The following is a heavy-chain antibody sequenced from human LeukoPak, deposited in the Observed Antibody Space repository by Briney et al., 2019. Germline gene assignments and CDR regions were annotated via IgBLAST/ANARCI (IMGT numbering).Heavy chain of an antibody. CDR2: IRYDGSNK. J-gene: IGHJ3*02. Sequence: GGSLRLSCAASGFTFSSYGMHWVRQAPGKGLEWVAFIRYDGSNKYYADSVKGRFTISRDNSKNTLYLQMNSLRAEDTAVYYCANPHKLRPYSSPVDDAFDIWGQGTMVTVSS. D-gene: IGHD6-13*01. CDR1: GFTFSSYG. V-gene: IGHV3-30*02. CDR3: ANPHKLRPYSSPVDDAFDI.